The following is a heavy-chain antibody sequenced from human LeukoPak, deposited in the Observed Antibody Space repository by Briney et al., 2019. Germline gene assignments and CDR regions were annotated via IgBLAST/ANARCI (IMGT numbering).Heavy chain of an antibody. J-gene: IGHJ4*02. CDR1: GGSFSGYY. Sequence: SETLSLTCAVYGGSFSGYYWSWIRQPPGKGLEWIGEINHSGSTNYNPSLKSRVTISVDTSKNQCSLKLSSVTAADTAVYYCARTGGLDSSGYDYWGQGTLVTVSS. CDR2: INHSGST. D-gene: IGHD3-22*01. CDR3: ARTGGLDSSGYDY. V-gene: IGHV4-34*01.